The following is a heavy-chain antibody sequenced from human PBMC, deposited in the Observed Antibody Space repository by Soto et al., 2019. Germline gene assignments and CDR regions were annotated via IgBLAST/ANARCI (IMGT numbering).Heavy chain of an antibody. D-gene: IGHD2-2*01. CDR1: GGSISSSSYY. CDR2: IYYSGST. J-gene: IGHJ5*02. Sequence: QLQLQESGPGLVKPSETLSLTCTVSGGSISSSSYYWGWIRQPPGKGLEWIGSIYYSGSTYYNPSIKSRVTISVDPSKNQFSLKLGSVTAADTAVYYCARPRCSSTSCYGEGVWFDPWGQGTLVTVSS. CDR3: ARPRCSSTSCYGEGVWFDP. V-gene: IGHV4-39*01.